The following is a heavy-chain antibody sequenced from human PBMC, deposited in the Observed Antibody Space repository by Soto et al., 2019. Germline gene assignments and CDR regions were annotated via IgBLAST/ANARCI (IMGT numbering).Heavy chain of an antibody. Sequence: QGQLLQSGDEVKKPGASVRVSCRASGYDFTSYGISWVRQAPGQGLEWVSWISADNGKRDTAQKFQGRVTMTLDTSTHTAHMELGDLTSADTAVYYCARGRIVASIHDAFEIWGQGTMVAVSS. CDR1: GYDFTSYG. J-gene: IGHJ3*02. D-gene: IGHD2-21*01. CDR3: ARGRIVASIHDAFEI. CDR2: ISADNGKR. V-gene: IGHV1-18*01.